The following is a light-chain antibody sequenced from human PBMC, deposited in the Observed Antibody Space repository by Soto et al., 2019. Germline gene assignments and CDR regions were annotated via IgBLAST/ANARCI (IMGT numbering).Light chain of an antibody. Sequence: QSALTQPASVSGSPGQSITISCSGTSGDVGGYNYVSWYQHHPGKAPKLIIYDVTYRPSGVSDRFSGSKSGNMASLAISGLQAEDEAAYYCCSSTIGRPLVVFGGGTQLTVL. V-gene: IGLV2-14*03. CDR3: CSSTIGRPLVV. CDR1: SGDVGGYNY. CDR2: DVT. J-gene: IGLJ2*01.